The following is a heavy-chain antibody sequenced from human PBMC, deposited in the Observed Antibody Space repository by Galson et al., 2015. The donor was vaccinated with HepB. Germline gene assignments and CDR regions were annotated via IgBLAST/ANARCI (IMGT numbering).Heavy chain of an antibody. Sequence: SETLSLTCTVSGGSISSYYWSWIRQPPGKGLEWIGYIYYSGSTNYNPSLKSRVTISVDTSKNQFSLRLSSVTAADTAVYYCARGVGNGGQRLNYYDSSGIFDYWGQGTLVTVSS. CDR1: GGSISSYY. CDR2: IYYSGST. D-gene: IGHD3-22*01. J-gene: IGHJ4*02. CDR3: ARGVGNGGQRLNYYDSSGIFDY. V-gene: IGHV4-59*01.